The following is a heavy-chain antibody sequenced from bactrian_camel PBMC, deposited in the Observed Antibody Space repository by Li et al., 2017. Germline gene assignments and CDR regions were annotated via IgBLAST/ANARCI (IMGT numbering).Heavy chain of an antibody. CDR3: TTSGFRY. V-gene: IGHV3S40*01. CDR2: ISSGGGST. CDR1: GFAFSSYD. J-gene: IGHJ4*01. Sequence: DVQLVESGGGSVQAGGSLRLSCTASGFAFSSYDMSWVRQAPGKGLEWVSTISSGGGSTYYPDSVKGRFTISRDNAKNTVYLQMMSLESEDTAQYYCTTSGFRYWGQGTQVTVS. D-gene: IGHD3*01.